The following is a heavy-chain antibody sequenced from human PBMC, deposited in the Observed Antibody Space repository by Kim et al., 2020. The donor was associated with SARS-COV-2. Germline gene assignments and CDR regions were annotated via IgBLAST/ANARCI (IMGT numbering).Heavy chain of an antibody. V-gene: IGHV3-23*01. D-gene: IGHD2-15*01. J-gene: IGHJ4*02. CDR2: ISGSGGST. Sequence: GGSLRLSCAASGFTFSSYAMSWVRQAPGKGLEWVSAISGSGGSTYYADSVKGRFTISRDNSKNTLYLQMNSLRAEDTAVYYCAKGLPGYCSGGSCYLPFDYWGQGTLVTVSS. CDR3: AKGLPGYCSGGSCYLPFDY. CDR1: GFTFSSYA.